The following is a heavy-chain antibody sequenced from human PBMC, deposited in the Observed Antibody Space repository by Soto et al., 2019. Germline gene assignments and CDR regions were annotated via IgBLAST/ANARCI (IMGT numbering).Heavy chain of an antibody. J-gene: IGHJ5*02. CDR3: ARASSYGSGSYCFDP. CDR2: INHSGST. Sequence: QVQLQQWGAGLLKPSETLSLTCAVYGGSFSGYYWSWIRQPPGKGLEWIGEINHSGSTNYNPSLKSRVTISVDTSKHQFSLKLSSVTAADTAVYYCARASSYGSGSYCFDPWGQGTLVTVSS. CDR1: GGSFSGYY. V-gene: IGHV4-34*01. D-gene: IGHD3-10*01.